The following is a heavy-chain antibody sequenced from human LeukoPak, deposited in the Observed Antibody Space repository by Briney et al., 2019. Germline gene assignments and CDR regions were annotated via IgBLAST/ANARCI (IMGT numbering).Heavy chain of an antibody. CDR1: GFTFSSYG. J-gene: IGHJ4*02. V-gene: IGHV3-33*01. CDR3: AREGPRGNSQFDY. D-gene: IGHD2/OR15-2a*01. Sequence: GGSLRLSCAASGFTFSSYGMHWVRQAPGKGLEWVALIWYDGSNKYYVDSVKGRLTISRDNPKNTLYLQMNSLRAEDTAVYYCAREGPRGNSQFDYWGQGTLVTVSS. CDR2: IWYDGSNK.